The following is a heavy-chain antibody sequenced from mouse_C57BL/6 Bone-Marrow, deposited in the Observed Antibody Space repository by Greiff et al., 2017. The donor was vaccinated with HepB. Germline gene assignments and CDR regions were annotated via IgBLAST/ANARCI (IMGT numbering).Heavy chain of an antibody. CDR1: GYSFTDYN. CDR3: SRWFLRSPPTAPYAIDY. Sequence: VQLQQSGPELVKPGASVKISCKASGYSFTDYNMNWVKQSNGKSLEWIGVINPNYGTTSYNQKFKGKATLTVDQSSRTAYMQLNSLTSEDSAVYYCSRWFLRSPPTAPYAIDYWGQGTSVTVPS. V-gene: IGHV1-39*01. D-gene: IGHD2-3*01. J-gene: IGHJ4*01. CDR2: INPNYGTT.